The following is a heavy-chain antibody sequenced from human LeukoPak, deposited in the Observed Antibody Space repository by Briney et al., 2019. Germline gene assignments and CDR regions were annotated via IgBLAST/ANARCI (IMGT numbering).Heavy chain of an antibody. CDR1: GYTFTSYY. CDR3: ARGLYYDYVWGSYRYTPHFDY. V-gene: IGHV1-2*02. D-gene: IGHD3-16*02. Sequence: ASVKVSCKASGYTFTSYYMHWVRQAPGQGLEWMGWINPNSGGTNYAQKFQGRVTMTRDTSISTAYMELSRLRSDDTAVYYCARGLYYDYVWGSYRYTPHFDYWGQGTLVTVSS. CDR2: INPNSGGT. J-gene: IGHJ4*02.